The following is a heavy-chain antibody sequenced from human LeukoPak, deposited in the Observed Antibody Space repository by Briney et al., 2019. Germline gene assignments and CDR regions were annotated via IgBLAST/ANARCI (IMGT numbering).Heavy chain of an antibody. D-gene: IGHD2-2*01. CDR2: INPNSGGT. CDR3: ARDKGYCSSTSCLVLDY. CDR1: GYTFTGYY. Sequence: ASVKVSCKASGYTFTGYYMHWVRQAPGQGLEWMGWINPNSGGTNYAQKFQGGVTMTRDTSISTAYMELSRLRSDDTAVYYCARDKGYCSSTSCLVLDYWGQGTLVTVSS. J-gene: IGHJ4*02. V-gene: IGHV1-2*02.